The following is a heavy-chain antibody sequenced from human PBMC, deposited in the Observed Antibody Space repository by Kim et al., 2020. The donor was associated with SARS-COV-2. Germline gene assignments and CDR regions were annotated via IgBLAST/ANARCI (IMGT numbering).Heavy chain of an antibody. CDR3: AHYSSSWYYFDY. V-gene: IGHV2-5*01. J-gene: IGHJ4*02. D-gene: IGHD6-13*01. Sequence: RYRPSLKSRLTLTKDTSKNQVVLTMTNMDPVDTATYYCAHYSSSWYYFDYWGQGTLVTVSS.